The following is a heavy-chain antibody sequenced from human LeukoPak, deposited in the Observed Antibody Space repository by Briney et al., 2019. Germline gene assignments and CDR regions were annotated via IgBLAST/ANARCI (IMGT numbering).Heavy chain of an antibody. CDR3: ARVITGVWFDP. Sequence: NPSETLSLTCTVSGGSISSGGYCWSWIRQHPGKGLEWIGYIYNSGSTYYNPSLKSRVTISVDTSKNQFSLKLSSVTAADTAVYYCARVITGVWFDPWGQGTLVTVSS. V-gene: IGHV4-31*02. CDR2: IYNSGST. J-gene: IGHJ5*02. CDR1: GGSISSGGYC. D-gene: IGHD2-21*01.